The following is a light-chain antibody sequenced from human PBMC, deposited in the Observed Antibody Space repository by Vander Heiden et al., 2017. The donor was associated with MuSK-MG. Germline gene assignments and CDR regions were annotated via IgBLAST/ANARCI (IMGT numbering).Light chain of an antibody. J-gene: IGKJ2*01. V-gene: IGKV4-1*01. CDR3: QQHYNTPPT. CDR2: GAA. CDR1: PSVLYSSNNKNY. Sequence: DIVMTQSPASLAVSLGEGATINCKSSPSVLYSSNNKNYLAWYQQKPGQPPKLLIYGAATRESGVPDRFSGSGSGTDFTLTISGLQAEDVAVYYCQQHYNTPPTFGQGTTLEIK.